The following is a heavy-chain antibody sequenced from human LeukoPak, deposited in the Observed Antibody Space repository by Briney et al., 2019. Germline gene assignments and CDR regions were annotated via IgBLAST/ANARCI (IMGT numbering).Heavy chain of an antibody. Sequence: GGSLRLSCAASGSTFSSYGMSWVRQAPGKGLEWVSSFGGGGGSTYYADSVKGRFTISRDNSKNTLYLQMNSLRAEDTAVYYCAKQGRDWLRDYYYYMDVWGKGTTVTISS. CDR2: FGGGGGST. CDR3: AKQGRDWLRDYYYYMDV. CDR1: GSTFSSYG. V-gene: IGHV3-23*01. J-gene: IGHJ6*03. D-gene: IGHD3-9*01.